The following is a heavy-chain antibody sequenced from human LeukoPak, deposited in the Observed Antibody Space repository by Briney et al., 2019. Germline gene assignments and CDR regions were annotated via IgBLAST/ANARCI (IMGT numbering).Heavy chain of an antibody. D-gene: IGHD5-12*01. CDR2: ISYDGSNK. CDR1: GFTFSSYW. CDR3: AKDRGGRSGYDLLGLCDY. J-gene: IGHJ4*02. V-gene: IGHV3-30*18. Sequence: GGSLRLSCAASGFTFSSYWMHWVRQAPGKGLEWVAVISYDGSNKYYADSVKGRFTISRDNSKNTLYLQMNSLRAEDTAVYYCAKDRGGRSGYDLLGLCDYWGQGTLVTVSS.